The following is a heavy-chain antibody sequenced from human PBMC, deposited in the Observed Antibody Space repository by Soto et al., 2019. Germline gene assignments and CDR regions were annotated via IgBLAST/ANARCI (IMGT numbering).Heavy chain of an antibody. D-gene: IGHD6-6*01. Sequence: TSETLSLTCTVSGGSISSVDYYWSWIRQPPGKGLEWIGYIYYSGSTYYSPSLKSRVTISVDKSKNQFSLKLSSVTAADTAVYYCARYYSSSSKWFDPWGQGTLVTVSS. CDR2: IYYSGST. J-gene: IGHJ5*02. CDR1: GGSISSVDYY. CDR3: ARYYSSSSKWFDP. V-gene: IGHV4-30-4*01.